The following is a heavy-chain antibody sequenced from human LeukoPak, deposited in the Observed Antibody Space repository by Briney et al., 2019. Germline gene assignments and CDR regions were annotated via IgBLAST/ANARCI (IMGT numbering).Heavy chain of an antibody. CDR1: GFTFSSYG. V-gene: IGHV3-33*01. J-gene: IGHJ5*02. CDR2: IWYDGSNK. Sequence: VRSLRLSCAASGFTFSSYGMHWVRQAPGKGLEWVAVIWYDGSNKYYADSVKGRFTISRDNSKNTLYLQMNSLRAEDTAVYYCARTDGTLGYCSGGSCYSPWFDPWGQGTLVTVSS. D-gene: IGHD2-15*01. CDR3: ARTDGTLGYCSGGSCYSPWFDP.